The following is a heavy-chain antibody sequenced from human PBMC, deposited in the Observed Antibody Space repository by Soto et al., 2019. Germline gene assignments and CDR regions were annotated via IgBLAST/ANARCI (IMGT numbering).Heavy chain of an antibody. J-gene: IGHJ3*02. D-gene: IGHD3-10*01. Sequence: SETLSLTCAVYGGSFSGYYWSWIRQPPGKGLEWIGEINHSGSTNYNPSLKSRVTISVDTSKNQFSLKLSSVTAADTAVYYCAPRLGSESYYKKGAFDIWGQGTMVTVSS. CDR3: APRLGSESYYKKGAFDI. CDR1: GGSFSGYY. CDR2: INHSGST. V-gene: IGHV4-34*01.